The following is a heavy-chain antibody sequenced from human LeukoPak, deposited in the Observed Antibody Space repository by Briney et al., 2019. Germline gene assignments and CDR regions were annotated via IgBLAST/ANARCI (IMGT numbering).Heavy chain of an antibody. CDR1: GGSIIGSTSY. CDR2: INYSGST. CDR3: ARGYDY. J-gene: IGHJ4*02. V-gene: IGHV4-39*01. Sequence: PSETLSLTCTVSGGSIIGSTSYWGWIRQPPGKGLDWIGIINYSGSTYYNPSLRSRVTISVDTSKNQFSLKLNSVTASDTALYYCARGYDYWGQGTLVTVSS. D-gene: IGHD3-22*01.